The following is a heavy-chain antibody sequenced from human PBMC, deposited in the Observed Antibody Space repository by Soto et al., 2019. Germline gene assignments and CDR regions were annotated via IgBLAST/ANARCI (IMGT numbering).Heavy chain of an antibody. D-gene: IGHD6-13*01. CDR1: GFTFSNYW. CDR3: ARGGLQHALDV. V-gene: IGHV3-74*03. Sequence: ELQLVESGGGLVQPGGSLRLSCAASGFTFSNYWMYWVRQAPGKGLVWVSRVNNDGTDTTHAHSVKGRFTISRDNDENTLYLQMNILRAEDTAVYYCARGGLQHALDVGGQGSTVTVSS. J-gene: IGHJ6*02. CDR2: VNNDGTDT.